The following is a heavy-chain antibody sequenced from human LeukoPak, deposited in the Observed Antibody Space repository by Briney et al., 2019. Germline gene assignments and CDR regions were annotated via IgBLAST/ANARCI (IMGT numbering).Heavy chain of an antibody. CDR2: INPNSGGT. J-gene: IGHJ4*02. V-gene: IGHV1-2*02. CDR1: GYTFTGYY. D-gene: IGHD2-15*01. Sequence: ASVKVSCKASGYTFTGYYMHWVRPAPGQGLEGMGWINPNSGGTNYAQKFQGRVTMTRDTSISTAYMELSRLRSDDTAVYYCARERTLTSCYDYWGQGTLVTVSS. CDR3: ARERTLTSCYDY.